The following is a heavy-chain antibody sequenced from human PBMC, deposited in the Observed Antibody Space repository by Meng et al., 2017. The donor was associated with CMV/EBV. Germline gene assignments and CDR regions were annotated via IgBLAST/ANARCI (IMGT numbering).Heavy chain of an antibody. V-gene: IGHV1-46*01. J-gene: IGHJ3*02. Sequence: ASVKVSCKASGYTFTSYYMHWVRQAPGQGLEWMGIINPSGGSTSYAQKFQGRVTMTRDTSTNTVYMELSSLRSEDTAVYYCARPGARRAFDIWGQGTMVTVSS. CDR3: ARPGARRAFDI. CDR2: INPSGGST. D-gene: IGHD3-10*01. CDR1: GYTFTSYY.